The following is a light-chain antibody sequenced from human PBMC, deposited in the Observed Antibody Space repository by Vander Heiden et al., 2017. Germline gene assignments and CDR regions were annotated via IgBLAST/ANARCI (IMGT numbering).Light chain of an antibody. CDR3: QVWDSGSDQAV. Sequence: SYALTQPPPVSVAPGLTARITWGGNNIGSNSVHWYQQEPGQAPGLVVYDHTDRPAGIPERFSGSNSGNTATLTISRVEAGDEADYYCQVWDSGSDQAVFGGGTKLTVL. CDR1: NIGSNS. J-gene: IGLJ2*01. CDR2: DHT. V-gene: IGLV3-21*02.